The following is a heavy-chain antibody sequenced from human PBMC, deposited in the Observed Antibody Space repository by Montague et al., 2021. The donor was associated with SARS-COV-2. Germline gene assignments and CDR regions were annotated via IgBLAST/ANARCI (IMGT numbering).Heavy chain of an antibody. D-gene: IGHD3-10*01. V-gene: IGHV4-59*01. Sequence: SETLSLTCTVSGGSISSYYWSWIRQPPGKGLEWIGYIYYSGSTNYNPTPRSRVTISLDTSKHQFSLKLNSVTAADTAVYYCARVCYGSNAFDIWGQGTMVTVSS. CDR1: GGSISSYY. CDR2: IYYSGST. CDR3: ARVCYGSNAFDI. J-gene: IGHJ3*02.